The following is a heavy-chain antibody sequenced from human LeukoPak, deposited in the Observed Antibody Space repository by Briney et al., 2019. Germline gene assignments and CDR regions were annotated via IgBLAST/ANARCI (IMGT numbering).Heavy chain of an antibody. CDR1: GGSISAYY. J-gene: IGHJ4*02. D-gene: IGHD3-10*02. Sequence: PSETLSLTCVDSGGSISAYYWNWIRQPAGKGLEWIGRLHSSGGTTSNPSLMSRATMSLDTSRNHFSLNLTSVTAADTAIYYCATMFGESSDFDHWGQGTLVTVSS. CDR2: LHSSGGT. CDR3: ATMFGESSDFDH. V-gene: IGHV4-4*07.